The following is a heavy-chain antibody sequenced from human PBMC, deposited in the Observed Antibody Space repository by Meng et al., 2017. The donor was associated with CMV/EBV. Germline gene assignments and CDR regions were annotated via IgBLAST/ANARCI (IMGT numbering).Heavy chain of an antibody. CDR2: ISGSGGST. D-gene: IGHD3-3*01. Sequence: GESLKISCAASGFTFSSYAMSWVRQAPGKGLEWVSAISGSGGSTYYADSVKGRFTISRDNSKNTLYLQMNSLRAEDTAVYYCARDLFGVVSTHTYYYYGMDVWGQGTTVTVSS. V-gene: IGHV3-23*01. CDR3: ARDLFGVVSTHTYYYYGMDV. J-gene: IGHJ6*02. CDR1: GFTFSSYA.